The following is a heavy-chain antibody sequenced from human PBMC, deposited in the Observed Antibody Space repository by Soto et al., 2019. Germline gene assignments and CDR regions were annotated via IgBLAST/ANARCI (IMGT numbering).Heavy chain of an antibody. J-gene: IGHJ6*01. CDR1: GGSISSDY. D-gene: IGHD6-13*01. CDR3: ARSGSSRRGTTYYSSVMHV. Sequence: VSLTCTVSGGSISSDYRSWIRQPPGKGLEWIGDIYYSGSTNYNPSLKSRVTISVDTSKNQFSLKLTSVTAAGTAVYYCARSGSSRRGTTYYSSVMHVWAQGTRVTSPQ. CDR2: IYYSGST. V-gene: IGHV4-59*01.